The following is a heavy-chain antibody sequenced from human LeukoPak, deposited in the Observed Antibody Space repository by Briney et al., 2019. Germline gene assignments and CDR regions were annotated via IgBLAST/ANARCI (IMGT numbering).Heavy chain of an antibody. CDR2: IYTSGST. Sequence: TLSLTCTVSGGSISSGSYYWSWIRQPAGKGLEWIGRIYTSGSTNYNPSLKSRVTISVDTSKNQFSLKLSSVTAADTAVYYCARDVNYFDYWGQGTLVTVSS. V-gene: IGHV4-61*02. CDR1: GGSISSGSYY. CDR3: ARDVNYFDY. J-gene: IGHJ4*02.